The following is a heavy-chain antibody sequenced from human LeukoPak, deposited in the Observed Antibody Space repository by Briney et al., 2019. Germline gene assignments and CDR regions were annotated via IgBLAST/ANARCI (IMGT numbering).Heavy chain of an antibody. J-gene: IGHJ4*02. D-gene: IGHD2-8*02. Sequence: GGSPRLSCAASGFTFSNYWMSWVRHAPGKGLEWVANIKQDGSDKYYVDSVKGRFTISRDNAKNSLYLQMNSLSAEDTAVYYCARGTGLDYWGQGTLVTVSS. CDR3: ARGTGLDY. CDR2: IKQDGSDK. CDR1: GFTFSNYW. V-gene: IGHV3-7*05.